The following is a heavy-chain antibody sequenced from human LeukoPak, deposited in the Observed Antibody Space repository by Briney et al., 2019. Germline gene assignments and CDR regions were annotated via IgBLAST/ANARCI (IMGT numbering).Heavy chain of an antibody. V-gene: IGHV3-23*01. CDR2: ISGSGGST. J-gene: IGHJ4*02. Sequence: GGSLRLSCAAAGFTFSSYAMSWVRQAPGKGLEWVSAISGSGGSTYYADSVKGRFTISRDNSKNTLYLQMNSLRAEDTAVYYCAKGGDYDILTGYYYYFDYWGQGTLVTVSS. CDR1: GFTFSSYA. D-gene: IGHD3-9*01. CDR3: AKGGDYDILTGYYYYFDY.